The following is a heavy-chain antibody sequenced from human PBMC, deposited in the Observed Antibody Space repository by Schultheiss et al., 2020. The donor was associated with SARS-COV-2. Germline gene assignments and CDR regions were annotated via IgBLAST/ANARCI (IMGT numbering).Heavy chain of an antibody. Sequence: GGSLRLSCAASGFTFSSYAMHWVRQAPGKGLEWVAVISYDGSNKYYADSVKGRFTISRDNAKNTLYLQMNSLRAEDTAVYYCAREGRHDYGDYFDYWGQGTLVTVSS. V-gene: IGHV3-30*04. CDR3: AREGRHDYGDYFDY. CDR1: GFTFSSYA. D-gene: IGHD4-17*01. CDR2: ISYDGSNK. J-gene: IGHJ4*02.